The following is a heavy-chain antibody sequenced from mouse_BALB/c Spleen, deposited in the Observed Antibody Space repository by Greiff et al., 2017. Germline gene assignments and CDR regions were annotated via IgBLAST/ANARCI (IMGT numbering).Heavy chain of an antibody. J-gene: IGHJ4*01. Sequence: VQLQQSGPELVKPGASVKISCKASGYAFSGSWMNWVKQRPGKGLEWIGRIYPGDGDTNYNGKFKGKATLTADKSSSTAYMQLSSLTSVDSAVYFCARTDDYAMDYWGQGTSVTVSS. CDR1: GYAFSGSW. D-gene: IGHD2-3*01. CDR3: ARTDDYAMDY. CDR2: IYPGDGDT. V-gene: IGHV1-82*01.